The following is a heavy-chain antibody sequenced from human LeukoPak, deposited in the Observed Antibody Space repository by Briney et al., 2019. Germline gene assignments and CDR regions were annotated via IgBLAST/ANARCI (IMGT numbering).Heavy chain of an antibody. J-gene: IGHJ4*02. CDR2: IYHSGST. Sequence: KPSETLSLTCTVSGGSISSYYWGWIRQPPGKGLEWIGSIYHSGSTYYNPSLKSRVTISVDTSKNQFSLKLSSVTAADTAVYYCASRNGWYFVDWGQGTLVTVSS. CDR1: GGSISSYY. V-gene: IGHV4-38-2*02. CDR3: ASRNGWYFVD. D-gene: IGHD6-19*01.